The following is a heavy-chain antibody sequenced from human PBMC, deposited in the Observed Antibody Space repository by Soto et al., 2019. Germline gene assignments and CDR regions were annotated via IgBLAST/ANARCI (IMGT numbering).Heavy chain of an antibody. V-gene: IGHV1-69*13. Sequence: SVKVCFKASGGPFSSYAIGWVRQAPGQGLEWMGGIIPIFGTANYAQKFQGRVTITAYESTSTAYMELSSLRSEDTAVYYCARVAIMGVVNSPLFFFDLWGQGTLVTVSS. CDR2: IIPIFGTA. D-gene: IGHD2-15*01. CDR3: ARVAIMGVVNSPLFFFDL. J-gene: IGHJ4*02. CDR1: GGPFSSYA.